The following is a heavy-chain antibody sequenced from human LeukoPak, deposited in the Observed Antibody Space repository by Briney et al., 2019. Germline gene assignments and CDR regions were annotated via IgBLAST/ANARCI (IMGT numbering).Heavy chain of an antibody. CDR2: ISSSSSYI. J-gene: IGHJ4*02. CDR1: GFTFSSYS. Sequence: SGGSLRLSCAASGFTFSSYSMNWVRQAPGKGLEWVSSISSSSSYIYYADSVKGRFTISRDNAKNSLYPQMNSLRAEDTAVYYCARDLGIAAAGTIDYWGQGTLVTVSS. CDR3: ARDLGIAAAGTIDY. V-gene: IGHV3-21*01. D-gene: IGHD6-13*01.